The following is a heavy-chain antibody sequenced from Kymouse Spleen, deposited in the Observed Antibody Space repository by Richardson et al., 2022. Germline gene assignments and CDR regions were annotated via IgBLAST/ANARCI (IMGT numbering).Heavy chain of an antibody. D-gene: IGHD2-2*02. J-gene: IGHJ5*02. CDR3: ARSCSSTSCSYNWFDP. CDR2: INHSGST. Sequence: QVQLQQWGAGLLKPSETLSLTCAVYGGSFSGYYWSWIRQPPGKGLEWIGEINHSGSTNYNPSLKSRVTISVDTSKNQFSLKLSSVTAADTAVYYCARSCSSTSCSYNWFDPWGQGTLVTVSS. CDR1: GGSFSGYY. V-gene: IGHV4-34*01.